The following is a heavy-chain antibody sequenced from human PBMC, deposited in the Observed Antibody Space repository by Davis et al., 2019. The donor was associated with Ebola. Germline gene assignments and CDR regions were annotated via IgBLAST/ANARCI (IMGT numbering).Heavy chain of an antibody. Sequence: PGGSLRLSCVASGFTFSSYSMNWVRQAPGKGLEWVSSISSSSSYIYYADSVRGRFTISRDNAKNALYLKMNSLRAEDTAVYYCARSINNYYYGMDVWGQGTTVTVSS. CDR1: GFTFSSYS. J-gene: IGHJ6*02. CDR3: ARSINNYYYGMDV. V-gene: IGHV3-21*01. CDR2: ISSSSSYI.